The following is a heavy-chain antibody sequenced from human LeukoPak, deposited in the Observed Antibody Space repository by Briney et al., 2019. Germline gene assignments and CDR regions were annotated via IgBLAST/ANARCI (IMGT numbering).Heavy chain of an antibody. CDR2: TSHSGST. CDR3: AREGIIVAGGTWDY. Sequence: SETLSLTCAVYGESFSDYYWSSLRQPPGKGLERIGETSHSGSTNYNPSLKSRVTISVDTSKKQFSLRLTSVTAADTAVYYCAREGIIVAGGTWDYWGQGTLVTVSS. D-gene: IGHD6-13*01. J-gene: IGHJ4*02. CDR1: GESFSDYY. V-gene: IGHV4-34*01.